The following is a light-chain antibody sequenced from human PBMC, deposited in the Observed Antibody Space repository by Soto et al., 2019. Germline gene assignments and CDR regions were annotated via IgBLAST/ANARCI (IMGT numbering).Light chain of an antibody. CDR1: QSVGSN. CDR3: QQYNNWPPVT. CDR2: GAS. J-gene: IGKJ2*01. V-gene: IGKV3-15*01. Sequence: EIVMTQSPATLSVSPGERVTLSCRASQSVGSNLAWYQHKPGQAPRLLIYGASTRANSVPARFSGSGSGTEFTLTISSLQSEDFALYYCQQYNNWPPVTFGQGTKLEIK.